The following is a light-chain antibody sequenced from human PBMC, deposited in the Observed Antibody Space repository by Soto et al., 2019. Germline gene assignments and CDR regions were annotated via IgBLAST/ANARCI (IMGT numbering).Light chain of an antibody. V-gene: IGKV3-20*01. CDR3: QQYGSSPTWT. CDR1: QSVSSY. J-gene: IGKJ1*01. Sequence: EIVLTQSPATLSLSPGERATLSCRASQSVSSYLAWYQQKPGQAPRLLIYDASNRATGIPARFSGSRSGPEFTLTISRLEPEDFAVYYCQQYGSSPTWTFGQGTKVDIK. CDR2: DAS.